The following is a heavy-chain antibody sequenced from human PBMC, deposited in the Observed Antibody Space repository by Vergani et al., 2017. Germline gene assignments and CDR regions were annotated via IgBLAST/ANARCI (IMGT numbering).Heavy chain of an antibody. V-gene: IGHV3-23*01. CDR3: AKGRGYGGNSGNWYFDL. CDR1: GFTFIMHA. J-gene: IGHJ2*01. Sequence: EVQLLESGGDLVQPGGSLRLSCAASGFTFIMHAMSWVRQAPGKGLEWVSTLSASDRRTHYADSVKGRFTISRDNSKNTVYLQLNSLRAEDTAVYYCAKGRGYGGNSGNWYFDLWGRGTLVTVSS. D-gene: IGHD4-23*01. CDR2: LSASDRRT.